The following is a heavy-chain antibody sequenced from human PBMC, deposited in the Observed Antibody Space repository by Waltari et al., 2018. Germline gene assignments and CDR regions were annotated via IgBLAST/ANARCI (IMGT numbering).Heavy chain of an antibody. CDR2: IRYDGSNK. CDR1: GFTFSSYG. V-gene: IGHV3-30*02. D-gene: IGHD2-8*01. CDR3: ARGGILYGYYYYGMDV. Sequence: QAQLVESGGGVVQPGGSLRLSCAASGFTFSSYGMPWVREAEGKGLEWVAFIRYDGSNKYYADSVKGRFTISRDNSKNTLYLQMNSLRAEDTAVYYCARGGILYGYYYYGMDVWGQGTTVTVSS. J-gene: IGHJ6*02.